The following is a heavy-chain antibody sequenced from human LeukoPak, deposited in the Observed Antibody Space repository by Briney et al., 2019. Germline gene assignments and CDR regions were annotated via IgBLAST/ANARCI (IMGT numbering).Heavy chain of an antibody. CDR2: ISGSGGST. Sequence: GGSLRLSCAASGFTFSSYAMSWVRQAPGKGLEWVSAISGSGGSTYYADSVKGRFTISRDNSKNTLYLQMNSLRAEDTAVYYCAIAPTRSLYDSSGYVEYWGQGTLVTVYS. CDR3: AIAPTRSLYDSSGYVEY. D-gene: IGHD3-22*01. CDR1: GFTFSSYA. J-gene: IGHJ4*02. V-gene: IGHV3-23*01.